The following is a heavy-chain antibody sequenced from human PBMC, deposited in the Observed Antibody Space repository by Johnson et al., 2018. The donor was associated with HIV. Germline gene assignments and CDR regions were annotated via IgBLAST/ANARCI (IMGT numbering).Heavy chain of an antibody. V-gene: IGHV3-30*04. CDR2: ISYDGSNK. CDR1: GFTFNSYA. CDR3: ARVVEAARVPLHDAFDI. J-gene: IGHJ3*02. D-gene: IGHD6-6*01. Sequence: VQLVESGGGVVQPRRSLRLSCAATGFTFNSYAMHWVRQAPGKGLEWVAVISYDGSNKYYADSVKGRFTISRDNSKNTLYLQMNSLSAEDTAVFYCARVVEAARVPLHDAFDIWGQGTMVTVSS.